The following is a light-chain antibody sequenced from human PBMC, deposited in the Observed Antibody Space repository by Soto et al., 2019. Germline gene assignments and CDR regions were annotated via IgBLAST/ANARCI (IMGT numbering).Light chain of an antibody. Sequence: DIQMTQSPSTLSASVGDRVTITCRASQSISSWLAWYQQKPGKAPKFLIHKASSLESGVPSMFSGSGSGTEFTLTISSLQPDYFATYYCQQYNSSPWTFGQGTKVEIK. CDR3: QQYNSSPWT. V-gene: IGKV1-5*03. CDR1: QSISSW. CDR2: KAS. J-gene: IGKJ1*01.